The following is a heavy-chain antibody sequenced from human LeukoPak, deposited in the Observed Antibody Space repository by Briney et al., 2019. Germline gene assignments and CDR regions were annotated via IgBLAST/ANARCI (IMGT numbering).Heavy chain of an antibody. J-gene: IGHJ6*02. CDR3: ARDRSGKRVGYYGMDV. D-gene: IGHD6-19*01. Sequence: SVKVSCKASGGTFSSYAISWVRQAPGKGLEWLGRIIPILGIANYAQKFQGRVTITADKSTSTAYMELSSLRSEDTAVYYCARDRSGKRVGYYGMDVWGQGTTVTVSS. CDR2: IIPILGIA. CDR1: GGTFSSYA. V-gene: IGHV1-69*04.